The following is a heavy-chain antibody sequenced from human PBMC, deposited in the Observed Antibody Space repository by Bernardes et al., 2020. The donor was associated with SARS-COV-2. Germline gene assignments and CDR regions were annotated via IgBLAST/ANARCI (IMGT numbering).Heavy chain of an antibody. D-gene: IGHD3-10*01. Sequence: SETLSLTCAVAGDSINSRSYYWVWIRQTPGKGLEWIGSVYYGGTTHSNPSLKSRVTISVDTSQNQVFLNLISVTAADTAVYYCARRGEASGSASYKKYHFDYWGQGILGTVSS. J-gene: IGHJ4*02. CDR3: ARRGEASGSASYKKYHFDY. CDR1: GDSINSRSYY. CDR2: VYYGGTT. V-gene: IGHV4-39*01.